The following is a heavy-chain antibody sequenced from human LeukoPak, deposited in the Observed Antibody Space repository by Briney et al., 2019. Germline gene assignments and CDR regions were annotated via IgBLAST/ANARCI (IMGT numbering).Heavy chain of an antibody. CDR3: ARHHFYYDSSGYTAGGMDV. V-gene: IGHV5-51*01. D-gene: IGHD3-22*01. CDR2: IYPGDSDT. Sequence: GESLKISCKGSGYSFTSYWIGWVRQMPGKGLEWMGIIYPGDSDTRYSPSFQGQVTISADKSISTAYLQWSSLKASDTAMYYYARHHFYYDSSGYTAGGMDVWGQGTTVTVSS. J-gene: IGHJ6*02. CDR1: GYSFTSYW.